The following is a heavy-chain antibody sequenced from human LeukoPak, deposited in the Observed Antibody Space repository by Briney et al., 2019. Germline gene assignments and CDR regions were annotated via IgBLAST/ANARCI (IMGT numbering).Heavy chain of an antibody. D-gene: IGHD3-22*01. V-gene: IGHV3-66*01. J-gene: IGHJ4*02. CDR1: GFTFSSYS. CDR2: IYSGGST. CDR3: ARGYDSSGYSLYYFDY. Sequence: GGSLRLSCAASGFTFSSYSMNWVRQAPGKGLEWVSVIYSGGSTYYADSVKGRFTISRDNSKNTLYLQMNSLRAEDTAVYYCARGYDSSGYSLYYFDYWGQGTLVTVSS.